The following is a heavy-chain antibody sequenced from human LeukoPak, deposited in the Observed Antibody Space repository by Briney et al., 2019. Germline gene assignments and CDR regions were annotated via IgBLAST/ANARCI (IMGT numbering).Heavy chain of an antibody. Sequence: SETLSLTCTVSGVSISSSNSYWGWIRQPPGKGLEWIGSIYYSGNTYYNASLKSQVSISIDTSKNQFSLRLTSVTAADTAVYYCAKGAPEDSSDWYSDIWGQGTMVTVSS. D-gene: IGHD6-19*01. CDR3: AKGAPEDSSDWYSDI. CDR2: IYYSGNT. J-gene: IGHJ3*02. V-gene: IGHV4-39*01. CDR1: GVSISSSNSY.